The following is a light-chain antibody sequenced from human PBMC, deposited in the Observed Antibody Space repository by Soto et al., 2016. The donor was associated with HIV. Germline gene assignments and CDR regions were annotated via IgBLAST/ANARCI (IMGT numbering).Light chain of an antibody. J-gene: IGKJ4*01. CDR2: AAS. CDR1: QDISSY. Sequence: DIYLTQSPSFLSASVGDRVTITCRASQDISSYLAWYRHNPGKPPRLLIYAASSLQSGVPSRFSGSGSGTDFTLTISCLQSEDFATYYCQQANSFPLTFGGGTKVEIK. V-gene: IGKV1-9*01. CDR3: QQANSFPLT.